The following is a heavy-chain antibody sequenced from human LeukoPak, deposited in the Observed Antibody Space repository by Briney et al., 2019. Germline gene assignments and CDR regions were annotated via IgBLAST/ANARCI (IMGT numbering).Heavy chain of an antibody. D-gene: IGHD4-17*01. V-gene: IGHV3-53*01. J-gene: IGHJ4*02. CDR1: GFTVSSNY. Sequence: GGSLRLSCAASGFTVSSNYMSWVRQAPGKGLEWVSVIYSGGSTYYADSVKGRFTVSRDNSKNTLYLQMNSLRAEDTAVYYCARDMTTVTTGDYWGQGTLVTVSS. CDR3: ARDMTTVTTGDY. CDR2: IYSGGST.